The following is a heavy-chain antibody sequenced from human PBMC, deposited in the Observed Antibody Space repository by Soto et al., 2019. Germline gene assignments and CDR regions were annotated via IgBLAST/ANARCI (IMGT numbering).Heavy chain of an antibody. CDR2: INPAGGST. CDR1: GYTFTSYY. CDR3: ARETNRRAAAN. V-gene: IGHV1-46*01. J-gene: IGHJ4*02. Sequence: GASVKVSCKASGYTFTSYYMHWVRQAPGQGLEWMGIINPAGGSTSYAQKFQGRVTMTRDTSTSTVYMELSSLRSEDTAVYYCARETNRRAAANWGQGTLVTVSS. D-gene: IGHD6-25*01.